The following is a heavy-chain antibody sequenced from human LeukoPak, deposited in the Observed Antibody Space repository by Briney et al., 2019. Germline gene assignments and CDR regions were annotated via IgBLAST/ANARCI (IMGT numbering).Heavy chain of an antibody. V-gene: IGHV3-49*04. CDR2: IRSKTYGGAT. CDR1: GIIFGDYA. Sequence: GGSLRLSCTASGIIFGDYAMSWVRQAPGKGLEWVGFIRSKTYGGATEYAASVKGRFTISRDDSKSIAYLQMNSLKTEDTAVYYCTRGTDRSTAMVTYWGQGTLVTVSS. D-gene: IGHD5-18*01. CDR3: TRGTDRSTAMVTY. J-gene: IGHJ4*02.